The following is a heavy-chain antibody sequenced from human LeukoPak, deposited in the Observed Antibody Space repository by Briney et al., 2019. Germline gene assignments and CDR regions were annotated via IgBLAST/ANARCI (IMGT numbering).Heavy chain of an antibody. D-gene: IGHD2-2*01. J-gene: IGHJ4*02. Sequence: SETLSLTCTVSGGSISSYYWSWIRQPPGKGLEWIGYIYYSGSTNYNPSLKSRVTISVDTSKNQFSLRLSSVTAADTAVYYCARGRGPAAIFFDYWGQGTLVTVSS. CDR1: GGSISSYY. V-gene: IGHV4-59*01. CDR2: IYYSGST. CDR3: ARGRGPAAIFFDY.